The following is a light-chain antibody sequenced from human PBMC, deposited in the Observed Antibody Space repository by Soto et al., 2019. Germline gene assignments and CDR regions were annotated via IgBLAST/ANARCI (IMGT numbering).Light chain of an antibody. V-gene: IGKV3-11*01. CDR2: QTS. Sequence: EIVLTQSPATLSLSPGQRATLSCRASQSVSSSLAWYQQKPGQAPRLLIYQTSRRATGIPARFSGSGSGTDFTLTISSLEPADFAVYYCQQRSNWPLSLTFGGGTKVEIK. CDR1: QSVSSS. CDR3: QQRSNWPLSLT. J-gene: IGKJ4*01.